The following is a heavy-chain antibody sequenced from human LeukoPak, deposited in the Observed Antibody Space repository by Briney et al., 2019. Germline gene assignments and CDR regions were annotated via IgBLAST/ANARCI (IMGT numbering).Heavy chain of an antibody. V-gene: IGHV1-69*01. CDR3: ARGPYYYDRSGYADT. J-gene: IGHJ5*02. Sequence: SVKVSCKASGGTFSSYAISWVRQAPGQGLEWMGGIIPIFGTANYAQKFQGRVTITADESTSTAYMELSSLRSEDTAVYYCARGPYYYDRSGYADTWGQGTLVTVSS. D-gene: IGHD3-22*01. CDR1: GGTFSSYA. CDR2: IIPIFGTA.